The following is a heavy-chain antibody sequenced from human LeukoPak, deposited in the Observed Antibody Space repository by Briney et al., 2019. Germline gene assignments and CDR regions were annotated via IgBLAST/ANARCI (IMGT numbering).Heavy chain of an antibody. CDR3: ATAFVVVTAHGMDV. V-gene: IGHV1-24*01. Sequence: GSVKVSCKASGYTFTGYYMHWVRQAPGKGLEWMGGFDPEDGETIYAQKFQGRVTMTEDTSTDTAYMELSSLRSEDTAVYYCATAFVVVTAHGMDVWGQGTTVTVSS. J-gene: IGHJ6*02. D-gene: IGHD2-21*02. CDR1: GYTFTGYY. CDR2: FDPEDGET.